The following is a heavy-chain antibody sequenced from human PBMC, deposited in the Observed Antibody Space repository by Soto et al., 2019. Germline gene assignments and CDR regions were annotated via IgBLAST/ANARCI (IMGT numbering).Heavy chain of an antibody. CDR2: ISGSGGGT. V-gene: IGHV3-23*01. J-gene: IGHJ4*02. Sequence: EVQLLESGGGLVQPGGSLRLSCAASGFTFSSYAMSWVRQAPGKGLEWVSLISGSGGGTYYADSVKGRVTISGDNSKNSLYLQLTSLRAEDTAVYYCAKLAAAAAPDYWGQGTLVTVSS. D-gene: IGHD6-13*01. CDR1: GFTFSSYA. CDR3: AKLAAAAAPDY.